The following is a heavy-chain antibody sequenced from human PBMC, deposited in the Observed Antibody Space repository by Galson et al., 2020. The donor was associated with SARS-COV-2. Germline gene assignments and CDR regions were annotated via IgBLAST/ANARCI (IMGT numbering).Heavy chain of an antibody. CDR1: EFTFSSYA. J-gene: IGHJ6*02. D-gene: IGHD6-19*01. V-gene: IGHV3-23*01. CDR2: ISSSGFST. CDR3: AMRRARQWLVPRMDV. Sequence: GGSLRLSCVASEFTFSSYAMSWVRQAPGKGLEWVSAISSSGFSTYYADSVKGRFTISRDNSNNTLYLQMNSLRAEDTAVYFCAMRRARQWLVPRMDVWGQGTTVTVFS.